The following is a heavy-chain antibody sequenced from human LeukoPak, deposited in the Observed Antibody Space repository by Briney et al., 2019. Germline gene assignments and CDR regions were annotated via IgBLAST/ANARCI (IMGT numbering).Heavy chain of an antibody. V-gene: IGHV4-38-2*02. Sequence: PSETLSLTCTVSGYSISSGYYWGWIRQPPGKGLEWIGSIYHSGSTYYNPSLKSRVTISVDTSKNQFSLKLSSVTAADPAVYYCARDTTIFGVVIIYNWFDPWGQGTLVTVSS. CDR3: ARDTTIFGVVIIYNWFDP. J-gene: IGHJ5*02. CDR1: GYSISSGYY. D-gene: IGHD3-3*01. CDR2: IYHSGST.